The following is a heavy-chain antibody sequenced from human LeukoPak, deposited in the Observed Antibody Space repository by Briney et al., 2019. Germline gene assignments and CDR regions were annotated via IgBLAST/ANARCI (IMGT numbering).Heavy chain of an antibody. Sequence: GGSLRLSCAASGFTFSSYGMHWVRQAPGKGLEWVAVISYDGSNKYYADSVKGRFAISRDNSKNTLYLQMNSLRAEDTAVYYCAKGRGASSAFDYWGQGTLVTVSS. CDR1: GFTFSSYG. J-gene: IGHJ4*02. D-gene: IGHD3-10*01. V-gene: IGHV3-30*18. CDR2: ISYDGSNK. CDR3: AKGRGASSAFDY.